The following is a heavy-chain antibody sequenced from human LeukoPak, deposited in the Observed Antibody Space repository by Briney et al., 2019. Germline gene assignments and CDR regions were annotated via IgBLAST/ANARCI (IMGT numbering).Heavy chain of an antibody. J-gene: IGHJ4*02. D-gene: IGHD3-10*01. Sequence: GGSLRLSCAASGFTFSGSAMHWVRQASGKGLEWVGRIRSKANSYATAYAASVKGRFTISRDDSKNTAYLQMNSLKTEDTAVYHCTRHQLAVRGNPSPNDYWGQGTLVTVSS. CDR1: GFTFSGSA. CDR3: TRHQLAVRGNPSPNDY. CDR2: IRSKANSYAT. V-gene: IGHV3-73*01.